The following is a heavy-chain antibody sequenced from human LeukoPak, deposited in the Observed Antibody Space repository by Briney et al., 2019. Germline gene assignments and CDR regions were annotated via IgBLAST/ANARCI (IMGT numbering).Heavy chain of an antibody. CDR2: ISYDGSNK. CDR1: GFTFSSYA. J-gene: IGHJ4*02. V-gene: IGHV3-30*04. D-gene: IGHD3-16*01. Sequence: GGSLRLSCAASGFTFSSYAMHGVRQAPGKGLEWVAVISYDGSNKYYADSVKGRFTISRDNSKNTLYLQMNSLRAEDTAVYYCARDRRGSGDYWGQGTLVTVSS. CDR3: ARDRRGSGDY.